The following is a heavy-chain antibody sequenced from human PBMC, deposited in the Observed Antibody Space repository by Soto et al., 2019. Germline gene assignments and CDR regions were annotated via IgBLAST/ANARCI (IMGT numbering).Heavy chain of an antibody. V-gene: IGHV1-69*01. CDR2: IIPIFGIT. D-gene: IGHD1-20*01. CDR1: GGTFSGYA. J-gene: IGHJ1*01. Sequence: QAHLMQSGAEVKKPGSSVKVSCKASGGTFSGYAISWVRQRPGRGLEWMGGIIPIFGITTYAEKFQGRITLAVDDSTGTAFMDLRSLISEDTAVYYCARDPRSITGTTSSEDFQFWGPGTLVSVSS. CDR3: ARDPRSITGTTSSEDFQF.